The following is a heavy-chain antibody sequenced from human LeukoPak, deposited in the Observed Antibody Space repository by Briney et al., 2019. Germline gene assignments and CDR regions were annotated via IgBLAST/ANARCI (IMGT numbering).Heavy chain of an antibody. CDR3: VRVNGMDV. Sequence: PGGSLRLSCAASGFTFSTYWMTWVRQAPGKGLEWVANIKQDGSETFYVDSVKGRFTVSRDNAENSLYLQMNSLRAEDTAVYYCVRVNGMDVWGQGATVTVSS. CDR1: GFTFSTYW. CDR2: IKQDGSET. J-gene: IGHJ6*02. V-gene: IGHV3-7*01.